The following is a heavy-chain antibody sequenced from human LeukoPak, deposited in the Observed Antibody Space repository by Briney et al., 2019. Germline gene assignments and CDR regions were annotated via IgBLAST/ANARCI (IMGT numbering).Heavy chain of an antibody. CDR2: IKQDGSEK. V-gene: IGHV3-7*01. J-gene: IGHJ4*02. Sequence: GGSLRLSCAASGFTFSSYWMSWVRQAPGKGLEWVANIKQDGSEKYYVDSVKGRFTISRDNAKNSLYLQMNSLRAEDTAVYYCARGHDFWSGYLPEFDYWGQGTLVTVSS. CDR1: GFTFSSYW. CDR3: ARGHDFWSGYLPEFDY. D-gene: IGHD3-3*01.